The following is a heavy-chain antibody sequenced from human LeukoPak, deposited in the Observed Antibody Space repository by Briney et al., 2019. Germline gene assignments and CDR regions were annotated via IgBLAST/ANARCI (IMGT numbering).Heavy chain of an antibody. V-gene: IGHV3-23*01. CDR3: AKDLSGVGGLFDY. J-gene: IGHJ4*02. CDR1: GSTFSSYG. Sequence: GGSLRLSCAASGSTFSSYGMSWVRQAPGKGLEWVSAISGSGGSTYYADSVKGRFTISRDNSKNTLYLQMNSLRAEDTAVYYCAKDLSGVGGLFDYWGQGTLVTVSS. CDR2: ISGSGGST. D-gene: IGHD1-26*01.